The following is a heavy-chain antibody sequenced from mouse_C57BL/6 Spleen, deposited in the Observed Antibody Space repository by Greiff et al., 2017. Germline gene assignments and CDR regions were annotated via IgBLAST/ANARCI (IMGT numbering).Heavy chain of an antibody. CDR3: ARGTTTVVARD. D-gene: IGHD1-1*01. J-gene: IGHJ2*01. CDR1: GYTFTSYW. V-gene: IGHV1-61*01. Sequence: QVQLQQPGAELVRPGSSVKLSCKASGYTFTSYWLDWVKQRPGQGLEWIGNIYPSDSETHYNQKFKDKATLTVDKSSSTAYRQLSSLTSEDSAVYYCARGTTTVVARDWGKGTTRTVSS. CDR2: IYPSDSET.